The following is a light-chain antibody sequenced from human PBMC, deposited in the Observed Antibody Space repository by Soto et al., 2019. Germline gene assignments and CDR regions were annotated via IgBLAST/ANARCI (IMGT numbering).Light chain of an antibody. CDR3: SVYTSVNPRT. CDR1: NSDIGSYDF. CDR2: EVT. Sequence: QSALTQPASVSGSLGQSITISCTGSNSDIGSYDFVSWYQQHPGKAPKLIIFEVTKRPLGVSYRFSGSKSGNTASLTISGLLSEDEAIYHCSVYTSVNPRTFGGGTKVTVL. J-gene: IGLJ2*01. V-gene: IGLV2-14*01.